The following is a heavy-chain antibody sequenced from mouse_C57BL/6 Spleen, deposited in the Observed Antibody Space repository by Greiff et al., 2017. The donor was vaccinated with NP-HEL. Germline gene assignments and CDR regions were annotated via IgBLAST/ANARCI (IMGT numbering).Heavy chain of an antibody. V-gene: IGHV5-6*01. D-gene: IGHD1-1*01. Sequence: EVKLMESGGDLVKPGGSLKLSCAASGFTFSSYGMSWVRQTPDKRLEWVATISSGGSYTYYPASVKGRFTISRDNAKNTLYLQMSSLKSEDTAMYYCARKGSTVVAPDYWGQGTTLTVSS. CDR1: GFTFSSYG. CDR2: ISSGGSYT. J-gene: IGHJ2*01. CDR3: ARKGSTVVAPDY.